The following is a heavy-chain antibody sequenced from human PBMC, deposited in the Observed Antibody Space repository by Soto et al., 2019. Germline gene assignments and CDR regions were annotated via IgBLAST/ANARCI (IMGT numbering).Heavy chain of an antibody. Sequence: QVQLVQSGAEVKKPGASVKVSCKASGYSFTSFGITWVRQAPGQGLEWMGWISAYNGNTNYAQNLQGRVIMTTDRSTNTVYVELRSLTSDDTAVYYSARDRGDTAMVTFNFWGQGTLVIVSS. D-gene: IGHD5-18*01. CDR2: ISAYNGNT. V-gene: IGHV1-18*04. J-gene: IGHJ4*02. CDR3: ARDRGDTAMVTFNF. CDR1: GYSFTSFG.